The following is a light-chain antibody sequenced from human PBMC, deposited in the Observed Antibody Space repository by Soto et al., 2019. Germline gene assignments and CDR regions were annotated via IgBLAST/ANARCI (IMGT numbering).Light chain of an antibody. CDR2: WAS. CDR1: QSVLYSSNNKDY. J-gene: IGKJ2*01. Sequence: DIVMTQSPDSLAVSLGERATINCKSSQSVLYSSNNKDYLAWYQQKPGQPPKLLIYWASTRESGVPDRFRGSGSVTDFTLTISSLQAEDVAVYHCQQYDITPPTFGQGTKLEIK. CDR3: QQYDITPPT. V-gene: IGKV4-1*01.